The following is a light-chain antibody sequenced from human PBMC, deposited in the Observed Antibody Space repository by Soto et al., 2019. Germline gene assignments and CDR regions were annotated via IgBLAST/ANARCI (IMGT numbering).Light chain of an antibody. Sequence: EIGMTQSPATLSVSPGERATLSCRSSQSVSSNLARYQQKPVQAPRLLSYGASTRATGIPTRFSGSGSGTEFTLTSSSVQSEDYAVYYCHQYNNWPPWTFGHGTKV. CDR1: QSVSSN. CDR3: HQYNNWPPWT. V-gene: IGKV3-15*01. J-gene: IGKJ1*01. CDR2: GAS.